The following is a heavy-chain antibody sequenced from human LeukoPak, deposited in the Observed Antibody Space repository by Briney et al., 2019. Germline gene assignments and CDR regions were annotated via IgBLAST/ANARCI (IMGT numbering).Heavy chain of an antibody. V-gene: IGHV3-23*01. D-gene: IGHD6-19*01. J-gene: IGHJ4*02. Sequence: PGGSLRLSCPASGFTFNSYAIYWVRQAPGKGLEWVSGISGSGGSTYHADSVKGRFSISRDNSRNTVFLQMHSLRAEDTALYYCAKTTAGYSSGRYAGWPIDYWGQGTLVTVSS. CDR1: GFTFNSYA. CDR2: ISGSGGST. CDR3: AKTTAGYSSGRYAGWPIDY.